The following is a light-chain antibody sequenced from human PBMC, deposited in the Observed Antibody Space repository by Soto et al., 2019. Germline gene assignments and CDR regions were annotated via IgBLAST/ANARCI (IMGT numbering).Light chain of an antibody. CDR2: GAS. J-gene: IGKJ4*01. CDR1: QSISRH. Sequence: DIQMTQSPSSLSASVGDRVTITCRASQSISRHLNWYQQKPGKAPKLLIYGASSLQSGVPSRISGSGSGTDFTLSIRSMQTEDFANYYCQQSYSAPLTFGGETKVDIK. V-gene: IGKV1-39*01. CDR3: QQSYSAPLT.